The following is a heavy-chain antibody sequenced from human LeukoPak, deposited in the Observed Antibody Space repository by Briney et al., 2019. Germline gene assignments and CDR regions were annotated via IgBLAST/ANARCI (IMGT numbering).Heavy chain of an antibody. V-gene: IGHV1-18*01. CDR3: ARDPTNYYDSSGYEFQH. J-gene: IGHJ1*01. CDR1: GYTFTSYG. D-gene: IGHD3-22*01. Sequence: GASVKVSCKASGYTFTSYGISWVRQAPGQGLEWMGWISAYNGKTNYAQKLQGRVTMTTDTSTSTAYMELRSLRSDDTAVYYCARDPTNYYDSSGYEFQHWGQGTLVTVSS. CDR2: ISAYNGKT.